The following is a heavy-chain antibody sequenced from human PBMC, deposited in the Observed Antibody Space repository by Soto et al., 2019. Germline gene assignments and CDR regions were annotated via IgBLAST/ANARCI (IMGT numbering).Heavy chain of an antibody. CDR1: GGSISSGGYY. V-gene: IGHV4-31*03. D-gene: IGHD2-15*01. J-gene: IGHJ3*02. Sequence: QVQLQESGPGLVKPSQTLSLTCTVSGGSISSGGYYWSWIRQHPGKGLAWIGYIYYSGSTHYNPSLESRVTISVDTSKNQFSLKLSSVTAADTAVYYCARDQKEDIVVAYDAIDIWGQGTMVTVSS. CDR2: IYYSGST. CDR3: ARDQKEDIVVAYDAIDI.